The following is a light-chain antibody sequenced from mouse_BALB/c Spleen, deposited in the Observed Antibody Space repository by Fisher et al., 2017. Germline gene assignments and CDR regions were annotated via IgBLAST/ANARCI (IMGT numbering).Light chain of an antibody. V-gene: IGKV4-59*01. Sequence: IVMTQTTAIMSASPGEKVTMTCSASSSVSYMHWYQQKSSTSPKLWIYDTSKLASGVPGRFSGSGSGTFYSLTISSMEAEDAATYYCQQWSSNPLTFGAGTKLELK. CDR1: SSVSY. CDR3: QQWSSNPLT. CDR2: DTS. J-gene: IGKJ5*01.